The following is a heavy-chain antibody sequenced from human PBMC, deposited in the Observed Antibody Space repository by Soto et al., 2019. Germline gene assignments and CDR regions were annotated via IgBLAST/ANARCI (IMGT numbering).Heavy chain of an antibody. CDR1: GFTVSSNY. D-gene: IGHD6-13*01. CDR3: ATTYSSYYYYGMDV. V-gene: IGHV3-53*01. CDR2: IYSGGST. Sequence: LRLSCAASGFTVSSNYMSWVRQAPGKGLEWVSVIYSGGSTYYADSVKGRFTISRDNSKNTLYLQMNSLRAEDTAVYYCATTYSSYYYYGMDVWGQGTTVTVSS. J-gene: IGHJ6*02.